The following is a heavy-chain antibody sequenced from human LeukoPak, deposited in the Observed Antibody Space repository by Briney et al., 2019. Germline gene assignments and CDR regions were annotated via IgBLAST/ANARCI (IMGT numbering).Heavy chain of an antibody. J-gene: IGHJ4*02. CDR2: IEGDTRSQ. CDR3: ARVIVAVVSQSDHFDS. D-gene: IGHD3-22*01. V-gene: IGHV3-7*03. CDR1: GFTLRNYW. Sequence: GGSLRLSCTASGFTLRNYWMTWVRQGPGKGLEWVANIEGDTRSQYYGDPVKGRFTTSRDNAKNSLYLQMDSLRAEDTAIYYCARVIVAVVSQSDHFDSWGPGTVVTVSS.